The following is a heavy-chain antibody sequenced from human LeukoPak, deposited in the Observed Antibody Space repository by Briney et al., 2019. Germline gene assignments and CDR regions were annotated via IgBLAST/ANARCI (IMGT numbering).Heavy chain of an antibody. V-gene: IGHV1-2*02. J-gene: IGHJ1*01. Sequence: ASVKVSCKASGYTFGDYFIHWIRQAPGQGLQWLGWINPGTGDTNYGHDRGTMTTDTAISTVYMELGSLTSGDTAVYFCARANKGFAYFAYWGQGTLVTVS. CDR3: ARANKGFAYFAY. CDR1: GYTFGDYF. D-gene: IGHD1/OR15-1a*01. CDR2: INPGTGDT.